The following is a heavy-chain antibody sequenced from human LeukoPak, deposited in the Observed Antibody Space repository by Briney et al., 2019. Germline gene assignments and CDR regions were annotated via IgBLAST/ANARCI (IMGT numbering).Heavy chain of an antibody. V-gene: IGHV1-46*01. CDR1: GYTFTSYY. Sequence: ASVKVSCKASGYTFTSYYMHWVRQAPGQGLEWMGIINPSGGSTSYAQKFQGRVTITRDTSASTAYMELSSLRSEDTAVYYCARYQLLLDAFDIWGQGTMVTVSS. CDR2: INPSGGST. J-gene: IGHJ3*02. CDR3: ARYQLLLDAFDI. D-gene: IGHD2-2*01.